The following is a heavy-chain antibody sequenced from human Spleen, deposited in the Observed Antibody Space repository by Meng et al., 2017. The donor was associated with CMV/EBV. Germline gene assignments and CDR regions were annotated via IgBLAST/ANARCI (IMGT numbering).Heavy chain of an antibody. CDR2: ISPNSGDT. J-gene: IGHJ6*02. D-gene: IGHD6-13*01. V-gene: IGHV1-2*02. CDR1: GHSFSGYY. CDR3: ARDKRAADYYYYGMDV. Sequence: ASVKVSCKASGHSFSGYYIHWLRQAPGQGPEWMGWISPNSGDTNYAQKFQGRVTMTRDTSTITVYMELTRLTSDDTAVYYCARDKRAADYYYYGMDVWGQGTTVTVSS.